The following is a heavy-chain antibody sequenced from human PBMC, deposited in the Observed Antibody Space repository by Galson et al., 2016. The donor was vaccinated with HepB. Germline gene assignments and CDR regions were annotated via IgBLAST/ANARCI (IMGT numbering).Heavy chain of an antibody. D-gene: IGHD3-10*01. J-gene: IGHJ3*02. CDR2: INTNTGNP. Sequence: SVKVSCKASGYTFSSYSMNWVRQAPGQGLEWMGWINTNTGNPAYAQDFTGQFVLSLDTSVSTAYLQISGLKAEDTAVYYCARSMIPYGSQNYNFDAFDIWGQGTMVTVSS. CDR1: GYTFSSYS. CDR3: ARSMIPYGSQNYNFDAFDI. V-gene: IGHV7-4-1*02.